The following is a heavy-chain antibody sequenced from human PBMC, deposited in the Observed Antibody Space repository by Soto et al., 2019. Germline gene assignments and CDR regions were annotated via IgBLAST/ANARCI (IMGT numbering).Heavy chain of an antibody. CDR1: GFTFTSSA. Sequence: GASVKISCKASGFTFTSSAVQWVRQARGQRLEWLGWIVVGSGNTNYEQKFQERVTITRDMSTSTAYMELSSLSSEDTAVYYCAAGVDSSGYYYVGAPYYYYGMDVWGQGTTVTVSS. D-gene: IGHD3-22*01. CDR3: AAGVDSSGYYYVGAPYYYYGMDV. CDR2: IVVGSGNT. V-gene: IGHV1-58*01. J-gene: IGHJ6*02.